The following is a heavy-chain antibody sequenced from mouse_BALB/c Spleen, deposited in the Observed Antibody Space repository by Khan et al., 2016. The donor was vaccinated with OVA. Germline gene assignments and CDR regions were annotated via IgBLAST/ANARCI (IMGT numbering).Heavy chain of an antibody. V-gene: IGHV2-6-1*01. Sequence: QVQLKQSGPGLVAPSQSLSITCTISGFSLTNYGVHWVRQPPGKGLEWLVVIWSDGSTTYNSALKSRLSISKDNSKSQASLKMHSLQTDDTAMYYGARQPYCHCHIMDYWGQGTSVTVSA. J-gene: IGHJ4*01. CDR2: IWSDGST. D-gene: IGHD2-10*01. CDR3: ARQPYCHCHIMDY. CDR1: GFSLTNYG.